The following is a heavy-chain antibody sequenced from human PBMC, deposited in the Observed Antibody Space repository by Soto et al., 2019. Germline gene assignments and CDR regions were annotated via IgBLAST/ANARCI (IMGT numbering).Heavy chain of an antibody. D-gene: IGHD1-26*01. V-gene: IGHV1-3*01. J-gene: IGHJ4*02. CDR1: GYTFTSYA. CDR2: INAGNGNT. Sequence: ASVKVSCKASGYTFTSYAMHWVRQAPGQRLEWMGWINAGNGNTKYSQKFQGRVTITRDTSASTAYMELSSLRSEDTAVYYCARAPIVGACRFDYWGQGTLVTVSS. CDR3: ARAPIVGACRFDY.